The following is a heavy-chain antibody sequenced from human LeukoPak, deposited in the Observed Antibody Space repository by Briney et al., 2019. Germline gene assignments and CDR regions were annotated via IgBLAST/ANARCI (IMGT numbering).Heavy chain of an antibody. D-gene: IGHD3-10*01. J-gene: IGHJ4*02. CDR2: IYSSGST. CDR3: ARTSARGAQFDY. V-gene: IGHV4-4*07. Sequence: SETLSLTRSVSGGSISSYHWSWIRQPAGKGLEWIWRIYSSGSTNYNPSLKTRVTMSPETSKNQFSLNLTTVTAADTAVYYCARTSARGAQFDYWGQGTLVTVSS. CDR1: GGSISSYH.